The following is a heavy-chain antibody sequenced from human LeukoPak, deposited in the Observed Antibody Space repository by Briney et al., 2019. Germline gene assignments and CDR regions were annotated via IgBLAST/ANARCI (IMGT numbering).Heavy chain of an antibody. Sequence: SETLSLTCTVSGGSISSYYWSWIRQPAGKGLEWIGRIYTSGSTNYNPSLKSRVTMSVDTSKNQFSLKLSSVTAADTAVYYCASSGHEGYCRGGSCPDPYYYYGMDVWGQGTTVTVSS. CDR3: ASSGHEGYCRGGSCPDPYYYYGMDV. J-gene: IGHJ6*02. CDR2: IYTSGST. CDR1: GGSISSYY. V-gene: IGHV4-4*07. D-gene: IGHD2-15*01.